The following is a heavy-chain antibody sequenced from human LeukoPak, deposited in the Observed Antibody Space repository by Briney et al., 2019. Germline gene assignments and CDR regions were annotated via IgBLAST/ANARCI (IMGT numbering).Heavy chain of an antibody. CDR1: GFTFSSYA. CDR3: TRDLAPGGEMAGMDV. J-gene: IGHJ6*03. D-gene: IGHD3-16*01. Sequence: QTGGSLRLSCAASGFTFSSYAMHWVRQPPGRGLEWLTVISNDGSTKYYADSVRGRLTISRDNSKNSLYLQMNSLRAEDTAVYYCTRDLAPGGEMAGMDVWGKGTTVTVSS. V-gene: IGHV3-30-3*01. CDR2: ISNDGSTK.